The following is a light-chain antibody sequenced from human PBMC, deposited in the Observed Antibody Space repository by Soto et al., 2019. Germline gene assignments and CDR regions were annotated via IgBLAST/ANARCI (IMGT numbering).Light chain of an antibody. J-gene: IGKJ4*01. CDR2: KAS. CDR3: QQYNSYSLT. V-gene: IGKV1-5*03. CDR1: QSINSW. Sequence: DIQMTQSPSTLSASVGDRVTITCRASQSINSWLAWYQQKPGKAPKVLIYKASSLESGVPSRFSGSGSGTEFTLTISCLQRDDFATYYCQQYNSYSLTFGGGTKVET.